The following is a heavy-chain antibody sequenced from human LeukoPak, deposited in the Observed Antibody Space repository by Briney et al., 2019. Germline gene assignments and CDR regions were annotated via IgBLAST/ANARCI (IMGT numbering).Heavy chain of an antibody. CDR2: IYYSGST. CDR1: GCSISSYY. D-gene: IGHD2-15*01. CDR3: ARGGGPRPFDY. J-gene: IGHJ4*02. V-gene: IGHV4-59*01. Sequence: SETLSLTCTVSGCSISSYYWSWIRQPPGKGLEWIGHIYYSGSTNYNPSLKSRVTISVDTSNNQFSLKLSSVTAADTAVYYCARGGGPRPFDYWGQGTLVIVSS.